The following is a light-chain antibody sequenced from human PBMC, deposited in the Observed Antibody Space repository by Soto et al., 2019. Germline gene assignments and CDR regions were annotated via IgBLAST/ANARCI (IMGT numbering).Light chain of an antibody. V-gene: IGLV2-14*01. CDR1: GSDVGGYNY. J-gene: IGLJ1*01. CDR2: DVS. CDR3: CSSTSSSPYV. Sequence: QSALSQPASVSGSPGQSITISCTGTGSDVGGYNYVSWYQQYPGKAPKLIIYDVSHRPLGVSNRFSGSKSGNTAFLTISGLQAEDEADYYCCSSTSSSPYVFGTGTKLTVL.